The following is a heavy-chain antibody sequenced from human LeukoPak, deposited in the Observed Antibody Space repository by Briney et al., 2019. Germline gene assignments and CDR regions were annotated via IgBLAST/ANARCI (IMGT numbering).Heavy chain of an antibody. CDR2: IWYDGSNK. CDR3: ARDQVAALRRGFHFDY. V-gene: IGHV3-33*08. D-gene: IGHD2-15*01. CDR1: GFTFSDYY. J-gene: IGHJ4*02. Sequence: PGGSLRLSCAASGFTFSDYYMSWIRQAPGKGLEWVAVIWYDGSNKYYADSVKGRFTISRDNSKNTLYLQMNSLRAEDTAVYYCARDQVAALRRGFHFDYWGQGTLVTVSS.